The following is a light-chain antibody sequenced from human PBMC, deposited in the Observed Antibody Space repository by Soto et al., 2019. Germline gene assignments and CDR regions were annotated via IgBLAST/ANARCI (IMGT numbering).Light chain of an antibody. CDR1: QSILYSSNNKHS. Sequence: DIVMTQSPDSLAVSLGERATINCKSTQSILYSSNNKHSLAWYQHKPGQPPQLLIYWASTRESGVPDRFSGSGSRTDFTLTISSLQAEDVAVYYCQQYYDTPYTFGQGTKLEIK. V-gene: IGKV4-1*01. CDR3: QQYYDTPYT. J-gene: IGKJ2*01. CDR2: WAS.